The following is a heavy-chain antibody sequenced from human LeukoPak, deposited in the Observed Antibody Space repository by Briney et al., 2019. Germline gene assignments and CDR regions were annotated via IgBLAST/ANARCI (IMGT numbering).Heavy chain of an antibody. CDR3: ARVQGGGYRTADY. J-gene: IGHJ4*02. D-gene: IGHD6-19*01. V-gene: IGHV3-30*04. CDR1: GFTFSNYI. CDR2: ILENGSNQ. Sequence: GGSLRLSCAASGFTFSNYIMHWVRQAPGKGLDWVAVILENGSNQYYADSVKGRFTISRDNSKNTLFLQMNSLRGEDTAMYYCARVQGGGYRTADYWGQGTLVTVSS.